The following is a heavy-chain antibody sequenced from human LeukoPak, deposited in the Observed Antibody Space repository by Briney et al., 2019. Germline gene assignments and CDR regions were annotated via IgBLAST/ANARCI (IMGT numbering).Heavy chain of an antibody. Sequence: SQTLSLTCAISGDSVSSNSAAWNWIRQSPSRGLEWLGRTYYGSKWYNDYAVSVKSRITINPDTSKNQFSLQLNSVTPEDTAVYYCARDPSYCGGDCYSLTAEYFQHWGQGTLVTVSS. J-gene: IGHJ1*01. V-gene: IGHV6-1*01. CDR3: ARDPSYCGGDCYSLTAEYFQH. CDR1: GDSVSSNSAA. D-gene: IGHD2-21*02. CDR2: TYYGSKWYN.